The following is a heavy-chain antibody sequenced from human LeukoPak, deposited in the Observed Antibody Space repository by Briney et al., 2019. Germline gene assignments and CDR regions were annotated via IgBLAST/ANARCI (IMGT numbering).Heavy chain of an antibody. Sequence: GGSLRLSCAASGFTFSSFTMNWVRQAPGKGLEWVSYIGLSGTTIYYADSVKGRFTISRDNSKNTLYLQMNSLRAEDTAVYYCAKADPIKSGSYYIYWGQGTLVTVSS. CDR1: GFTFSSFT. CDR2: IGLSGTTI. D-gene: IGHD1-26*01. J-gene: IGHJ4*02. CDR3: AKADPIKSGSYYIY. V-gene: IGHV3-48*01.